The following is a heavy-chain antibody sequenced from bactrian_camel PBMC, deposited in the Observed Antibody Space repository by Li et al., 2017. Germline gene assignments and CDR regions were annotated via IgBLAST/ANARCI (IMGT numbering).Heavy chain of an antibody. Sequence: HVQLVESGGGSVQAGGSLRLSCVASGNTRTGYGMAWFRQAPGKEREGVAAIYSDGTTKYADSVKGRFTISKDNAKNTLYLQMNDLKPEDTGVYYCAADKTELRSLIRAGGRTFPGLLSDWGQGTQVTVS. D-gene: IGHD2*01. V-gene: IGHV3S53*01. CDR3: AADKTELRSLIRAGGRTFPGLLSD. CDR2: IYSDGTT. J-gene: IGHJ4*01. CDR1: GNTRTGYG.